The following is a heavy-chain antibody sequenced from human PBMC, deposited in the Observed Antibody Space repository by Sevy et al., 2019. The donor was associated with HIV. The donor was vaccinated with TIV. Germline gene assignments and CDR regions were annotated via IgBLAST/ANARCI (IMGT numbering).Heavy chain of an antibody. J-gene: IGHJ4*02. CDR1: GYTLSQLS. CDR2: FEPEDAET. Sequence: ASVKDSCKVSGYTLSQLSLHWVRQAPGKGLEWMGSFEPEDAETIYAQKFQGRVTMTEDRSTDTAYMELSSLRSEDTAVYFCATTKDYYDSSGSPFDYWGQGTLVTVSS. D-gene: IGHD3-22*01. CDR3: ATTKDYYDSSGSPFDY. V-gene: IGHV1-24*01.